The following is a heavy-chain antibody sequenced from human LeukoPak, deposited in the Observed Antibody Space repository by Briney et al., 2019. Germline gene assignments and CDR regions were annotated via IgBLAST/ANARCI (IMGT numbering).Heavy chain of an antibody. CDR3: ARDSGATGDRYDY. CDR1: EFTFSSYA. CDR2: ISSNGGST. Sequence: GGSLRLSCAASEFTFSSYAMHWVRQAPGKGLEYVSAISSNGGSTYYANSVKGRFTISRDNSKNTLYLQMGSLRAEDMAVYYCARDSGATGDRYDYWGQGTLVTVSS. D-gene: IGHD7-27*01. V-gene: IGHV3-64*01. J-gene: IGHJ4*02.